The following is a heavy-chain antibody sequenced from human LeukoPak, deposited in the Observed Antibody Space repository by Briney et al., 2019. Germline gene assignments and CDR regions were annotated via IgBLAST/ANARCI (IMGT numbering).Heavy chain of an antibody. Sequence: ASVKVSCKASGYTFTSYGISWVRQAPGQGLEYMGWINPNSGATNSSQRFQDRVTLTRDTSISTAFMELTSLTSDDTAVYYCARAYGSGSSYHPDYWGQGTLVTVSS. CDR1: GYTFTSYG. CDR2: INPNSGAT. V-gene: IGHV1-2*02. D-gene: IGHD3-10*01. J-gene: IGHJ4*02. CDR3: ARAYGSGSSYHPDY.